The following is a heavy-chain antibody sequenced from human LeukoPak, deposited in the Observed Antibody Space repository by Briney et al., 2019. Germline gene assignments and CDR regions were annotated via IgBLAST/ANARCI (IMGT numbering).Heavy chain of an antibody. CDR1: GGSFSGYY. J-gene: IGHJ6*02. D-gene: IGHD5-18*01. Sequence: PSETLSLTCAVYGGSFSGYYWSWIRQPPGKGLEWIGEINHSGSTNYNPSLKSRVTIPVDTSKNQFSLKLSSVTTADTAVYYCARGGYSYGSRYYYGMDVWGQGTTVTVSS. CDR3: ARGGYSYGSRYYYGMDV. CDR2: INHSGST. V-gene: IGHV4-34*01.